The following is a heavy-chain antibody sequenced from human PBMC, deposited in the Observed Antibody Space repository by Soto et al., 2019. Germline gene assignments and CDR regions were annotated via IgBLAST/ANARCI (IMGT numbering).Heavy chain of an antibody. CDR1: GYTFTAYY. J-gene: IGHJ4*02. Sequence: QMQLVQSGAEVKKPGASVKVSCQASGYTFTAYYVHWVRQAPGQGLEWMGWINPNTGGTTYAQKFQGRVTMTRDTSISTAYMELSSLRSDDTALYYCARDRPPDYWGQGALVTVSS. CDR2: INPNTGGT. V-gene: IGHV1-2*02. CDR3: ARDRPPDY.